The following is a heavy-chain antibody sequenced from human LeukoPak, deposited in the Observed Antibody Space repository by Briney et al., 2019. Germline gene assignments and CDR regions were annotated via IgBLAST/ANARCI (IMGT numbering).Heavy chain of an antibody. Sequence: PGGSLRLSCAASGFTFSSYAMHWVRQAPGKGLEWVSSINGRGGLIYYADSVKGRFAISRDNARNSLYLHMNSLRAKDTAVYYCARENYGDRYYFDCWGQGALVTVS. CDR2: INGRGGLI. D-gene: IGHD3-16*01. CDR1: GFTFSSYA. CDR3: ARENYGDRYYFDC. V-gene: IGHV3-21*06. J-gene: IGHJ4*02.